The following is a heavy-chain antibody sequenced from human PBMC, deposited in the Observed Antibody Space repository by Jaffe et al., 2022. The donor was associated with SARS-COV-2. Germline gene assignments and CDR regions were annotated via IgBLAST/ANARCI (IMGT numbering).Heavy chain of an antibody. Sequence: EVQLVESGGGLVQPGGSLRLSCTASGFTFRNYDMSWVRQAPGKGLEWVSGINPSGVNTYYADSVKGRFTISRDNSKKTLYLQMNSLRAEDTAIYYCSSDSTVGVAWGIGTTVTVSS. CDR3: SSDSTVGVA. J-gene: IGHJ6*04. CDR1: GFTFRNYD. CDR2: INPSGVNT. D-gene: IGHD2-8*02. V-gene: IGHV3-23*04.